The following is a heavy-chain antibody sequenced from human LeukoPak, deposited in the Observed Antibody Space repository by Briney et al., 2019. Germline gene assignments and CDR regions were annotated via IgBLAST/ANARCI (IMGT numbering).Heavy chain of an antibody. J-gene: IGHJ4*02. CDR2: IKSEAEGGTR. Sequence: PGGSLRLSCVASGLSFTKAWMIWVRQAPGKRLEWVGRIKSEAEGGTRDYAAPVRGRFTISRDDSRNMLYLQMNSLKIEDTAVYYCTAPRLGLGEEVPESWGQGILVTVSS. V-gene: IGHV3-15*01. CDR3: TAPRLGLGEEVPES. D-gene: IGHD1-14*01. CDR1: GLSFTKAW.